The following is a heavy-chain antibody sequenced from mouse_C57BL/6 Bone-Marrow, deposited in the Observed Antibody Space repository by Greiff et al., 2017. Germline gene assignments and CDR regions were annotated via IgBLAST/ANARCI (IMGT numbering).Heavy chain of an antibody. V-gene: IGHV5-15*01. Sequence: EVQLMESGGGLVQPGGSLKLSCAASGFTFSDYGMAWVRQAPRKGPEWVAFISNLAYSIYYADTVTGRFTISRENAKNTLYLEMSSLRSEDTAMYYCARQAYYYGSSEGWYFDVWGTGTTVTVSS. CDR1: GFTFSDYG. D-gene: IGHD1-1*01. CDR3: ARQAYYYGSSEGWYFDV. CDR2: ISNLAYSI. J-gene: IGHJ1*03.